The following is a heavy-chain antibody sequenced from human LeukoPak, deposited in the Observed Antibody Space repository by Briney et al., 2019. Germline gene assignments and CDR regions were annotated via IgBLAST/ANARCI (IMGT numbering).Heavy chain of an antibody. CDR3: AKEDLWFGELFAYYFDY. J-gene: IGHJ4*02. D-gene: IGHD3-10*01. V-gene: IGHV3-30*18. CDR2: ISYDGSNK. CDR1: GFTFSSYG. Sequence: GGSLRLSCAASGFTFSSYGMHWVRQAPGKGVEWVAVISYDGSNKYYADSVKGRFTISRDNSKNTLYLQMNSLRAEGTAVYYCAKEDLWFGELFAYYFDYWGQGTLVTVSS.